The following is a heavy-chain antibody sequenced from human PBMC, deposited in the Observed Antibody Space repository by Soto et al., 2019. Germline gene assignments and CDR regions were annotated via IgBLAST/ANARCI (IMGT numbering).Heavy chain of an antibody. J-gene: IGHJ3*02. V-gene: IGHV1-2*04. CDR3: ARGGAVAGTGDAFDI. D-gene: IGHD6-19*01. CDR1: GYTFTGYY. Sequence: ASVKVSCKASGYTFTGYYMHWVRQAPGQGLEWMGWINPNSGGTNYAQKFQGWVTMTRDTSISTAYMELSRLRSDDTTVYYCARGGAVAGTGDAFDIWGQGTMVTGS. CDR2: INPNSGGT.